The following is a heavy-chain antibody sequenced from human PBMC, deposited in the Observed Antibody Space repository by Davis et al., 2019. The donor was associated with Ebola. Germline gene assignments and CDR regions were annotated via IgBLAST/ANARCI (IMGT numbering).Heavy chain of an antibody. CDR1: GGSFSGYY. CDR3: ARGGYCSSTSCYGYYYYGMDV. CDR2: INHSGST. Sequence: GSLRLSCAVYGGSFSGYYWSWIRQPPGKGLEWIGEINHSGSTNYNPSLKSRVTISVDKSKNQFSLKLSSVTAADTAVYYCARGGYCSSTSCYGYYYYGMDVWGQGTTVTVSS. V-gene: IGHV4-34*01. J-gene: IGHJ6*02. D-gene: IGHD2-2*01.